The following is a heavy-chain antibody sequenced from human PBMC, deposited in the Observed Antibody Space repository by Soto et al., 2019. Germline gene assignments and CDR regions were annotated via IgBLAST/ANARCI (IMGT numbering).Heavy chain of an antibody. J-gene: IGHJ6*02. Sequence: QVQLVESGGGVVQPGRSLRLSCAASGFTFSSYGMHWVRQAPGKGLEWVAVIWYDGSNKYYADSVKGRVTISRDNSKNTLYRQMNSRRAEDTAGYYCARSPEGGELLRWGGGMDVWGQGTTVTVSS. CDR2: IWYDGSNK. CDR1: GFTFSSYG. CDR3: ARSPEGGELLRWGGGMDV. D-gene: IGHD1-26*01. V-gene: IGHV3-33*01.